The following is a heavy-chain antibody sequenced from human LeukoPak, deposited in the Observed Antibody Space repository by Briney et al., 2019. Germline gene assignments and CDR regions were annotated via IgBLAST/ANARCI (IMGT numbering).Heavy chain of an antibody. CDR3: ARDSAYYYYYYMDV. J-gene: IGHJ6*03. CDR1: GGSISSYY. Sequence: PSETLSLTCTVSGGSISSYYWSWIRQPPGKGLEWIGYIYYSGSTYYNPSLKSRVTISVDTSKNQFSLKLSSVTAADTAVYYCARDSAYYYYYYMDVWGKGTTVTISS. V-gene: IGHV4-59*12. D-gene: IGHD6-19*01. CDR2: IYYSGST.